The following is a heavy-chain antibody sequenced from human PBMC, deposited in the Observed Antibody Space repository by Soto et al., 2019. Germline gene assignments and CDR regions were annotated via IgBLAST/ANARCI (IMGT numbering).Heavy chain of an antibody. D-gene: IGHD3-10*01. V-gene: IGHV3-21*01. CDR3: ARDRVRGALPQYGMDV. Sequence: EVQLVESGGGLVKPGGSLTLSCAASGFTFSSYSMNWARQAPGKGLEWVSSIRGVGNNKYIAASVKGRFTISRDNAKNSLFLHLSGLTADDTAVYYCARDRVRGALPQYGMDVWGQGTTVTVSS. CDR2: IRGVGNNK. CDR1: GFTFSSYS. J-gene: IGHJ6*02.